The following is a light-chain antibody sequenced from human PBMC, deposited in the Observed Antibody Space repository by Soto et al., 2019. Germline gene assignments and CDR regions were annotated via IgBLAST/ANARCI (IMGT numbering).Light chain of an antibody. J-gene: IGKJ4*02. CDR1: QSVSSY. Sequence: IGCTESTAPLSFAPGERATLSCRASQSVSSYLAWYQQKPGQAPSLLVDGTSSSATGIPDRCSGSGSGSDFTLTIIRLEPEDVAVYYCQQDGTPPLTFGGGTKVDIK. CDR3: QQDGTPPLT. CDR2: GTS. V-gene: IGKV3-20*01.